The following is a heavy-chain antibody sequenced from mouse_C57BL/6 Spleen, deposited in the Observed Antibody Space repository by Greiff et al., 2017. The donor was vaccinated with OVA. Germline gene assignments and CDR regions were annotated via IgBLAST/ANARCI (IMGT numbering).Heavy chain of an antibody. J-gene: IGHJ1*03. Sequence: VQLKESGAELVRPGTSVKLSCKASGYTFTNYWLGWAKQRPGHGLEWFGDIYLGGGYTNYNEKFKGKATLTAEKSSSTAYMQCSSLTSEDSAIYYCARGVTVVATKYYDVWGTGTTVTVSS. D-gene: IGHD1-1*01. CDR3: ARGVTVVATKYYDV. V-gene: IGHV1-63*01. CDR2: IYLGGGYT. CDR1: GYTFTNYW.